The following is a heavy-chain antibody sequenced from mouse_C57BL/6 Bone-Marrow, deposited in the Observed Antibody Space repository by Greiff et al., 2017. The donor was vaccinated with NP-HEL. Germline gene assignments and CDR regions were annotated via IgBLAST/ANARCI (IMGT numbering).Heavy chain of an antibody. D-gene: IGHD1-1*01. CDR2: IYPRDGST. V-gene: IGHV1-85*01. Sequence: QVQLQQSGPELVKPGASVKLSCKASGYTFTSYDINWVKQRPGQGLEWIGWIYPRDGSTKYNEKFKGKATLTVDTSSSTAYMELHSLTSEDSAVYFCARSGDYYGSSSHWYFDVWGTGTTVTVSS. CDR3: ARSGDYYGSSSHWYFDV. J-gene: IGHJ1*03. CDR1: GYTFTSYD.